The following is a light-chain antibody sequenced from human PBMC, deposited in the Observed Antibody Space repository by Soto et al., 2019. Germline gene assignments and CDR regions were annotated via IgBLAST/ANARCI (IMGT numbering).Light chain of an antibody. J-gene: IGLJ1*01. CDR1: SSDVGYYNY. CDR3: SSYAGRNNYV. Sequence: SALTQPPSASGSPGQSVTISCTGTSSDVGYYNYVSWYQQHPGKAPKLMIYEVSKRPSGVPDRFSGSKSGNTASLTVSGLQAEDEADYYCSSYAGRNNYVFGTGTKLTVL. V-gene: IGLV2-8*01. CDR2: EVS.